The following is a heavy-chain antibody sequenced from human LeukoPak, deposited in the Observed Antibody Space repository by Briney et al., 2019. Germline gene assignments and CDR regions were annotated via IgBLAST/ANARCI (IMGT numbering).Heavy chain of an antibody. V-gene: IGHV3-48*03. CDR1: GITFSNYE. CDR3: VRDRGTATERSFDI. D-gene: IGHD1-1*01. J-gene: IGHJ3*02. CDR2: ISSRGTTT. Sequence: PGGSLRLSCAASGITFSNYEMNWVRQAPGKGLEWVSYISSRGTTTHYADSVKGRFIISRDNAENSLYLQMNSLRVEDTALYHCVRDRGTATERSFDIWGQGTMVTVSS.